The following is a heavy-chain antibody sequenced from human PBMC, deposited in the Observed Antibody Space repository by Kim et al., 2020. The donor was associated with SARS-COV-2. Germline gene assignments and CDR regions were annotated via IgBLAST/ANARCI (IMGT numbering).Heavy chain of an antibody. V-gene: IGHV3-30-3*01. CDR3: ARAIQGSYGDLDY. Sequence: GGSLRLSCAASGFTFSSYAMHWVRQAPGKGLEWVAVISYDGSNKYYADSVKGRFTISRDNSKNTLYLQMNSLRAEDTAVYYCARAIQGSYGDLDYWGQGTLVTVSS. J-gene: IGHJ4*02. CDR2: ISYDGSNK. CDR1: GFTFSSYA. D-gene: IGHD4-17*01.